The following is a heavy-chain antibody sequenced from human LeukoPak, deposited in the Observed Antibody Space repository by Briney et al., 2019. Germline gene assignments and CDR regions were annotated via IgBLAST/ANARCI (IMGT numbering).Heavy chain of an antibody. CDR3: ARRRRTTMIVAGGYFDY. J-gene: IGHJ4*02. CDR1: GGSFSGYY. D-gene: IGHD3-22*01. CDR2: INHSGST. Sequence: SETLSLTCAVYGGSFSGYYWSWIRQPPGKGLEWIGEINHSGSTNYNPSLKSRVTISVDTSKNQFSLKLSSVTAADTAVYYCARRRRTTMIVAGGYFDYWGQGTLVTVSS. V-gene: IGHV4-34*01.